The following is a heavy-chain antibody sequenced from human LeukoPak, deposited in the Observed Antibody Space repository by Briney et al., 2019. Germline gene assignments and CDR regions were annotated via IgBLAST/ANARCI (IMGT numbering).Heavy chain of an antibody. J-gene: IGHJ4*02. CDR1: GGSLSRGGYY. D-gene: IGHD4-17*01. V-gene: IGHV4-31*03. Sequence: SEALSLTCTVSGGSLSRGGYYWSWLRQHPGTGLEWVGYIYYSGSTYYNPSLKSRVTISVDTSKNQFSLKLSSVTAADTAVYYCARVSLSGDYRVDYWGQGTLVTVSS. CDR3: ARVSLSGDYRVDY. CDR2: IYYSGST.